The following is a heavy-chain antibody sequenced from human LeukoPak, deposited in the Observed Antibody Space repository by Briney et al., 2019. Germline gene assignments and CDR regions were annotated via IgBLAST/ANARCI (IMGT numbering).Heavy chain of an antibody. D-gene: IGHD3-3*01. Sequence: GGSLRLSCAASGSTFSSYSMNWVRQAPGKGLEWVSSISSSSSYIYYADSVKGRFTISRGNAKNSLYLQMNSLRAEDTAVYYCARGYYDFWSGPSSDYWGQGTLVTVSS. CDR2: ISSSSSYI. V-gene: IGHV3-21*01. J-gene: IGHJ4*02. CDR3: ARGYYDFWSGPSSDY. CDR1: GSTFSSYS.